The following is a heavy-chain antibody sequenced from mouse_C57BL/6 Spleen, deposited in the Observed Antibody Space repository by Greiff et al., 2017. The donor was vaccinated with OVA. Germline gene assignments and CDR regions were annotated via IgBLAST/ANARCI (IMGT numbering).Heavy chain of an antibody. V-gene: IGHV5-6*01. J-gene: IGHJ4*01. Sequence: EVQGVESGGDLVKPGGSLKLSCAASGFTFSSYGMSWVRQTPDKRLEWVATISSGGSYTYYPDSVKGRFTISRDHAKNTLYLQMSSLKSEDTAMYYCARRDYSLYAMDYWGQGTSVTVSS. CDR2: ISSGGSYT. D-gene: IGHD2-12*01. CDR1: GFTFSSYG. CDR3: ARRDYSLYAMDY.